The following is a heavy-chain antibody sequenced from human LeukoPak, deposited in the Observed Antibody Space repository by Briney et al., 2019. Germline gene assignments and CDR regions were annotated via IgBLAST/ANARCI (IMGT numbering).Heavy chain of an antibody. J-gene: IGHJ4*02. CDR1: GGSISSGSYY. D-gene: IGHD2-2*01. CDR2: IYTSGST. V-gene: IGHV4-61*02. Sequence: PSQTLSLTCTVSGGSISSGSYYWSWIRQPAGKGLEWIGRIYTSGSTNYNPSLKSRVTISVDTSKNQFSLKLSSVTAADTAVYYCAREREGYCSSTSCYAGGWVDYWGQGTLVTVSS. CDR3: AREREGYCSSTSCYAGGWVDY.